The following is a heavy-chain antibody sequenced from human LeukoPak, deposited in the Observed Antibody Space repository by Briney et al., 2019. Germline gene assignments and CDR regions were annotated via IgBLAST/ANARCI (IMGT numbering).Heavy chain of an antibody. V-gene: IGHV3-21*01. CDR1: GFTFSTYS. Sequence: TGGSLRLSCAASGFTFSTYSMNWVRQAPGRGLEWVSSISSTSSYIYYAVSVKGRFTISRDNAKNSLYLQMNSLRAEDTAVYYCARGSNEYYYGSGSRDAFDIWGQGTMVTVSS. D-gene: IGHD3-10*01. CDR3: ARGSNEYYYGSGSRDAFDI. J-gene: IGHJ3*02. CDR2: ISSTSSYI.